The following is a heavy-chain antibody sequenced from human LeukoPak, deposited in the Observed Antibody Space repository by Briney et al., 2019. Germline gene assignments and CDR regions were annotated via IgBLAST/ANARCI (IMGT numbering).Heavy chain of an antibody. V-gene: IGHV3-21*04. Sequence: PGGSLRLSCAASGFSFNTYNMNWVRQAPGKGLEWVSSISTASIYIYYADSVKGRFTISRDNAKNSLYLQMNSLRAEDTAVYYCAKDGVNWNYGYYYYYMDVWGKGTTVTVSS. CDR2: ISTASIYI. CDR1: GFSFNTYN. J-gene: IGHJ6*03. D-gene: IGHD1-7*01. CDR3: AKDGVNWNYGYYYYYMDV.